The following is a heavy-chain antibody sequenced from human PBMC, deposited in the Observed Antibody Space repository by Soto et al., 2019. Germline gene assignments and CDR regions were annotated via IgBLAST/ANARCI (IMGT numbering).Heavy chain of an antibody. J-gene: IGHJ4*02. CDR3: ARDPPRMIAVAGGGGDY. CDR1: GYTFTSYG. Sequence: VASVKVSCKASGYTFTSYGISWVRQAPGQGLEWMGWISAYNGNTNYAQKLQGRVTMTTDTSTSTAYMELRSLRSDDTAVYYCARDPPRMIAVAGGGGDYWGQGTLVTVSS. D-gene: IGHD6-19*01. CDR2: ISAYNGNT. V-gene: IGHV1-18*01.